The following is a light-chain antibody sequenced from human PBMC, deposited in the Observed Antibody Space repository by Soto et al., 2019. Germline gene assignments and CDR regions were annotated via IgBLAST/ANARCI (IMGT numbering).Light chain of an antibody. CDR2: KAS. J-gene: IGKJ1*01. CDR1: QSISNW. V-gene: IGKV1-5*03. CDR3: QQYNSYLTWT. Sequence: DIQMTQSPSTLSASVGDRVTITCRASQSISNWLAWYQQIPGKAPKLLIYKASTLESGVPSRFSGSGSGTEFTLTISSLQPDDFATYYCQQYNSYLTWTFGQGTRVEIK.